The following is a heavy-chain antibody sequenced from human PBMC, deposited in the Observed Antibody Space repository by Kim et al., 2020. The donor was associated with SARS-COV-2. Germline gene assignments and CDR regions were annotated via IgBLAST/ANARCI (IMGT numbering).Heavy chain of an antibody. D-gene: IGHD3-10*01. CDR3: ARDRLTVGELPDY. Sequence: YAQTLQGRVTMTTDTSTSTAYMELRSLRSDDTAVYYCARDRLTVGELPDYWGQGTLVTVSS. V-gene: IGHV1-18*01. J-gene: IGHJ4*02.